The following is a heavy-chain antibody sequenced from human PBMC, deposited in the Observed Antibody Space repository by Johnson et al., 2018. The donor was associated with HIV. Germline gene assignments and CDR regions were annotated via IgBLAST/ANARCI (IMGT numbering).Heavy chain of an antibody. V-gene: IGHV3-30*03. CDR3: ARDFIAPELGDAFDI. CDR2: ISYDRSDK. Sequence: QVQLVESGGGVVQPGRSLRLSCSASGFTFSSSGMHWVRQAPGKGLECAAVISYDRSDKYYADSVKRRFTISRDNSKNTLYLQMNSLRAEDTAVYYCARDFIAPELGDAFDIWGQGTMVTVSS. D-gene: IGHD6-25*01. CDR1: GFTFSSSG. J-gene: IGHJ3*02.